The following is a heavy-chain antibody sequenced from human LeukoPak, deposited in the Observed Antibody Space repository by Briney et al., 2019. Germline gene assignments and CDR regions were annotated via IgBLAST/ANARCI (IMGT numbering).Heavy chain of an antibody. CDR1: GCSISSGSYY. Sequence: PSQTLSLTCTVSGCSISSGSYYWSWIRQPAGKGLEWIGRIYTSGSTNYNPSLKSRVTISVDTSKNQFSLKLSSVTAADTAVYYCASSSSYYDSSGYLVDYWGQGTLVTVSS. D-gene: IGHD3-22*01. J-gene: IGHJ4*02. CDR2: IYTSGST. CDR3: ASSSSYYDSSGYLVDY. V-gene: IGHV4-61*02.